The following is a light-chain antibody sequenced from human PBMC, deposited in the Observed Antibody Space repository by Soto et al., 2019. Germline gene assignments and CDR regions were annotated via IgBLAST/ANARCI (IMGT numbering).Light chain of an antibody. CDR2: GAS. CDR1: QSVSSN. CDR3: QQYNNWPPVT. J-gene: IGKJ5*01. Sequence: ETVMTQSPATLSLSPGERATLSCRASQSVSSNVAWYQQKPGQAPRLLIYGASTRATGIPDRFSGSGSGTESALTISSLQSEDFAVYYCQQYNNWPPVTFGQGTRLEIK. V-gene: IGKV3-15*01.